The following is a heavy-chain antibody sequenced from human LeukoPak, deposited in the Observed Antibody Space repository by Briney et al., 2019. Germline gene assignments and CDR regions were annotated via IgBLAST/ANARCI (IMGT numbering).Heavy chain of an antibody. CDR1: GYTFTSYG. D-gene: IGHD3-10*01. CDR3: ARGPSTGYELLWFGELHFDY. CDR2: ISAYNGNT. J-gene: IGHJ4*02. V-gene: IGHV1-18*01. Sequence: ASVTLSCKASGYTFTSYGISWVRQAPGQGLEWMGWISAYNGNTNDAQKHQGSVAMTTETSTSTAYMELRSLRSDDTAVYYCARGPSTGYELLWFGELHFDYWGQGTLVTVSS.